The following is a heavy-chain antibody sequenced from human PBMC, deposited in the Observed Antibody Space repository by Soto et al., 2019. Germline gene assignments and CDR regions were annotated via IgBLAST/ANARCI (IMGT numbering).Heavy chain of an antibody. Sequence: SETLSLTCTVSGVSMSSYHWSWIRQAPGKGLECIGYILYSGRTIYNPSLKSRVTISVDTSKNQFSLKLSSVTAADTAVYYCARLSLLIGDYDDYWGQGTLVTVSS. CDR3: ARLSLLIGDYDDY. CDR1: GVSMSSYH. D-gene: IGHD4-17*01. J-gene: IGHJ4*02. V-gene: IGHV4-59*08. CDR2: ILYSGRT.